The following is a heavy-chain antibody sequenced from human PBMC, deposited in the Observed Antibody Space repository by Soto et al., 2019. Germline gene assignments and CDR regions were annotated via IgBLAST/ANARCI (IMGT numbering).Heavy chain of an antibody. V-gene: IGHV1-18*01. CDR3: ALKGDGYRGFKY. CDR1: GYTFTSYG. Sequence: ASVKVSCKASGYTFTSYGISWVRQAPGQGLEWMGWISAYNGNTKYAQKLQGRLTITKDTSKNQVVLTLTNMDPVDTATYYCALKGDGYRGFKYWGQGTLVTVSS. CDR2: ISAYNGNT. D-gene: IGHD5-12*01. J-gene: IGHJ4*02.